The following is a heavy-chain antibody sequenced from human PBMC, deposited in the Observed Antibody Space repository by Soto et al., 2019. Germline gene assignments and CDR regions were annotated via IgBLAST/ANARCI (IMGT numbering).Heavy chain of an antibody. J-gene: IGHJ6*02. Sequence: QVQLQQWGAGLWKPSETLSLTCAVYGGSFSGYYWSWIRQPPGKGLEWMGEINHSGSTNYNPSLKSRVSISVDTSKKQFSLKVNSVTAADTAVYYCARGPDSSGYYYYYGMDVWGQGTTVTVSS. CDR1: GGSFSGYY. D-gene: IGHD3-22*01. CDR3: ARGPDSSGYYYYYGMDV. V-gene: IGHV4-34*01. CDR2: INHSGST.